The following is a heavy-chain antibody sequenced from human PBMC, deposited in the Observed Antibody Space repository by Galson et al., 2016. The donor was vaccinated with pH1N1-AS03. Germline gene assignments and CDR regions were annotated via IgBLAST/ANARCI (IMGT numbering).Heavy chain of an antibody. Sequence: SLRLSCAASGFTFSDYYMSWIRQAPGKGLEWVSCITSSGSTGTTIYYADSVKGRFTISRDNAKNSLYLQMNSLRAEDTAIYYCARGWYDFWSGYLVDPFDYWGQGNLVTASS. D-gene: IGHD3-3*01. CDR1: GFTFSDYY. V-gene: IGHV3-11*01. J-gene: IGHJ4*02. CDR3: ARGWYDFWSGYLVDPFDY. CDR2: ITSSGSTGTTI.